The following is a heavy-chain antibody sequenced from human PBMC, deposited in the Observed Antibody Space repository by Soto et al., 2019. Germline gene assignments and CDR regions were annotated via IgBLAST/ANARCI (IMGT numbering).Heavy chain of an antibody. V-gene: IGHV1-46*01. D-gene: IGHD3-3*01. CDR2: INPSGGST. J-gene: IGHJ6*02. Sequence: GASVKVSCKASGYTFTSYYMHWVRQAPGQGLEWMGIINPSGGSTSYAQKFQGRVTMTRDTSTSTVYMELSSLRSEDTAVYYCARDLSRFLEWLSSPPFGPYGMDVWGQGTTVTVSS. CDR3: ARDLSRFLEWLSSPPFGPYGMDV. CDR1: GYTFTSYY.